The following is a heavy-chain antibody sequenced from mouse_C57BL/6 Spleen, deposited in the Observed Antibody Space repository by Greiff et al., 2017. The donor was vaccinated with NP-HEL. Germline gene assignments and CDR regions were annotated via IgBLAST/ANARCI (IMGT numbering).Heavy chain of an antibody. CDR1: GYTFTDYY. CDR3: ARWYYGSRGDWYFDV. Sequence: EVQLVESGPVLVKPGASVKMSCKASGYTFTDYYMNWVKQSHGKSLEWIGVINPYNGGTSYNQKFKGKATLTVDKSSSTAYMELNSLTSEDSAVYDCARWYYGSRGDWYFDVWGTGTTVTVSS. CDR2: INPYNGGT. D-gene: IGHD1-1*01. J-gene: IGHJ1*03. V-gene: IGHV1-19*01.